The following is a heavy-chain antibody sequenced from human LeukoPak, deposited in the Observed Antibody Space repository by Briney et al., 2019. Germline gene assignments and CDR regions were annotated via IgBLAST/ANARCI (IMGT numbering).Heavy chain of an antibody. Sequence: SETLSLTCTVSGGSISSSSYYWGWIRQPPGKGLEWIGSIYYSGSTYYNPSLKSRVTISVDTSKNQFSLKLSSVTAADTAVYYCARPGIAAARVDYWGQGTLVTVSS. CDR1: GGSISSSSYY. V-gene: IGHV4-39*01. CDR2: IYYSGST. J-gene: IGHJ4*02. D-gene: IGHD6-13*01. CDR3: ARPGIAAARVDY.